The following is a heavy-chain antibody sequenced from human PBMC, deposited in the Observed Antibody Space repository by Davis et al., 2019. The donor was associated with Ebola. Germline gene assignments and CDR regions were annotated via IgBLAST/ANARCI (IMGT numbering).Heavy chain of an antibody. Sequence: SETLSLTCTVSGGSISSYYWSWIRQPPGKGLEWIGEINHSGSTNYNPSLKSRVTISVDTSKNQFSLKLSSVTAADTAVYYCARGSYDILTGYYLGLDYWGQGTLVTVSS. CDR3: ARGSYDILTGYYLGLDY. CDR2: INHSGST. V-gene: IGHV4-34*01. J-gene: IGHJ4*02. CDR1: GGSISSYY. D-gene: IGHD3-9*01.